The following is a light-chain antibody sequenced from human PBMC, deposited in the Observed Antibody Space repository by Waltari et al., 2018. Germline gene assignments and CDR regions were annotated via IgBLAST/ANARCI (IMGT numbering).Light chain of an antibody. CDR1: SLREYS. J-gene: IGLJ2*01. CDR3: SSRDSSGPHLI. Sequence: SSELTQDPTVSVALGQTVHITCQGDSLREYSPIWYQHKPGQAPRVVIFATEHRPSGIPDRFSGSRSGNMASLTISGAQAADEADYYCSSRDSSGPHLIFGGGTRLTVL. V-gene: IGLV3-19*01. CDR2: ATE.